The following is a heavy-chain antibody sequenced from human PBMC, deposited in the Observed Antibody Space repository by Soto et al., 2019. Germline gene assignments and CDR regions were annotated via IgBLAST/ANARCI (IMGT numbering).Heavy chain of an antibody. CDR3: ARGAQQVVPLYYYHALDV. J-gene: IGHJ6*02. CDR2: INPQSGGT. D-gene: IGHD6-13*01. Sequence: QVQLVQSGAEVKKPGASVKVSCKASGYTFTDYYLHWVRQAPGQGLEWMGWINPQSGGTNYAQKFQAWVTMTRDTSNSTAYMELRRLRSDDTAVFFCARGAQQVVPLYYYHALDVWGQGTTVTASS. V-gene: IGHV1-2*04. CDR1: GYTFTDYY.